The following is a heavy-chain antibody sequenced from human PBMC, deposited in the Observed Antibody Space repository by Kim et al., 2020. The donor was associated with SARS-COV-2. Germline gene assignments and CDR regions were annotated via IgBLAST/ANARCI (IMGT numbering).Heavy chain of an antibody. CDR2: ISSSGSNI. CDR1: GFTFSSYS. Sequence: GGSLRLSCAASGFTFSSYSMNWVRQAPGKGLEWVASISSSGSNIYYADSVKGRFTISRDNAKNSLYLQMNSLRAEDTAVYYCAVVRTVVTRVGWYFDLWGRGTLVTVSS. V-gene: IGHV3-21*01. D-gene: IGHD2-21*02. CDR3: AVVRTVVTRVGWYFDL. J-gene: IGHJ2*01.